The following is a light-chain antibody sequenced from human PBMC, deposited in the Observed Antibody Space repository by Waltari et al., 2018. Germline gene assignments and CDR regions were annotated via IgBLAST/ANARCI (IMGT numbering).Light chain of an antibody. CDR3: QHANRFPRN. V-gene: IGKV1D-12*01. CDR1: QGIGSW. Sequence: DIQMPQSASSVCATVGDRVNITCRASQGIGSWLVWYQKKPGEATKLLIYGSSTLKSGVPSRFSGSGSGTEFTLTISSLQPEDCATNYCQHANRFPRNFGQGTRVDIK. J-gene: IGKJ5*01. CDR2: GSS.